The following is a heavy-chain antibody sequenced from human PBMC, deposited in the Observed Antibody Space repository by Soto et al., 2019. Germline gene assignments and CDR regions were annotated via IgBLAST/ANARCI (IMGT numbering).Heavy chain of an antibody. Sequence: QVQLVQSGAEVKKPGASVKVSCKASGYTFTSYDISWVRQAPGQGLEWMGWISTYNGNTNYAQRLQGRTNMTPNTTKSTTYMDPGRLRSARTALYYCARGMGQPLDYWGQGTLVTVSS. D-gene: IGHD3-16*01. J-gene: IGHJ4*02. CDR1: GYTFTSYD. CDR3: ARGMGQPLDY. CDR2: ISTYNGNT. V-gene: IGHV1-18*01.